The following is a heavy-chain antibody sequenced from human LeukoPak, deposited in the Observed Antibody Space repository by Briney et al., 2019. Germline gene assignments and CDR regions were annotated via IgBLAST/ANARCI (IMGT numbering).Heavy chain of an antibody. CDR2: IIPIFGTA. CDR3: AIIGLEMATIGRWYFDL. CDR1: GGTFSSYA. J-gene: IGHJ2*01. Sequence: ASVKVSCKASGGTFSSYAISWVRQAPGQGLEWMGGIIPIFGTANYAQKFQGRVTITADKSTSTAYMELSSLRSEDTAVYYCAIIGLEMATIGRWYFDLWGRGTLVTVSS. D-gene: IGHD5-24*01. V-gene: IGHV1-69*06.